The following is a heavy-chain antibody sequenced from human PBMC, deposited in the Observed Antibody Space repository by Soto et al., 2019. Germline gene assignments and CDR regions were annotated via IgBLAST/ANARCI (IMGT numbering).Heavy chain of an antibody. V-gene: IGHV4-59*01. CDR3: ARRATRYFDWLDYYYGMDV. J-gene: IGHJ6*02. CDR1: GGSISSYY. CDR2: IYYSGST. Sequence: SETLSLTCTVSGGSISSYYWSWIRQPPGKGLEWIGYIYYSGSTNYNPSLKSRVTISVDTSKNQFSLKLSSVTAADTAVYYCARRATRYFDWLDYYYGMDVGGQGTTVTVSS. D-gene: IGHD3-9*01.